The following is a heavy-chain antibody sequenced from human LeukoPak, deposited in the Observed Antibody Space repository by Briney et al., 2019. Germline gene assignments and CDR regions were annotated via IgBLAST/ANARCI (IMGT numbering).Heavy chain of an antibody. Sequence: SGTLSLTCAVSGGSISSSNWWSWIRQPPGKGLEWIGEIYHSGSTNYNPSLKSRVTISVDTSKNQFSLKLSSVTAADTAVYYCARPRLLYGSGPTLVWGPGTLVTVSS. CDR2: IYHSGST. D-gene: IGHD3-10*01. V-gene: IGHV4-4*02. CDR1: GGSISSSNW. J-gene: IGHJ4*02. CDR3: ARPRLLYGSGPTLV.